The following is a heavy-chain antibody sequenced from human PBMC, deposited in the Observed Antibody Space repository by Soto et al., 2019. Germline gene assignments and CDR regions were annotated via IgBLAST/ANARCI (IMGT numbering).Heavy chain of an antibody. Sequence: GGSLRLSFEPSGLPFNSYSINWVRQAPGKGLEWVSSISSSSTYIYYVGSVRGRFTISRDNAKNSLYLQVNSLRAEDTAIYYCARDLDGDALDVWGQGTTVTVSS. J-gene: IGHJ6*02. CDR2: ISSSSTYI. CDR3: ARDLDGDALDV. V-gene: IGHV3-21*01. D-gene: IGHD7-27*01. CDR1: GLPFNSYS.